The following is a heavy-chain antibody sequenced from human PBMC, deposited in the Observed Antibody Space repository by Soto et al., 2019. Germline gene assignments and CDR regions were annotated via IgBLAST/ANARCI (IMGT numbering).Heavy chain of an antibody. V-gene: IGHV3-23*01. CDR3: AKGVSLMIVVVGERWDDY. CDR1: GFTFSSYA. J-gene: IGHJ4*02. D-gene: IGHD3-22*01. CDR2: ISGSGGST. Sequence: EVQLLESGGGLVQPGGSLRLSCAASGFTFSSYAMSWVRQAPGKGLEWVSAISGSGGSTYYADSVKGRFTISRDNSKNMLYLQMSGLRTEDTAVNYCAKGVSLMIVVVGERWDDYLGQGTLVTVSS.